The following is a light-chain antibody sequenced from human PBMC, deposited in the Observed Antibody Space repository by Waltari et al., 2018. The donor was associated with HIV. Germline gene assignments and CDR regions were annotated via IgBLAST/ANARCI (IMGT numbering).Light chain of an antibody. CDR2: DVS. V-gene: IGLV2-18*02. CDR3: SSFTTSITVV. J-gene: IGLJ2*01. Sequence: QSALTQPPSVSGSLGPSVTIACTGPSDDVGTFNKVSWYQQSPGTAPKLMIYDVSTRPSGVPDRFSGSKSGNTASLTLSGLQAEDEADYYCSSFTTSITVVFGGGTKLTVL. CDR1: SDDVGTFNK.